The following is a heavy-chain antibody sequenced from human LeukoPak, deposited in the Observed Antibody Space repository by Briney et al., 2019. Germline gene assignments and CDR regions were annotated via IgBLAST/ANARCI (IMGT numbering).Heavy chain of an antibody. V-gene: IGHV4-34*01. CDR2: INHSGST. CDR1: GGSFSGYY. D-gene: IGHD2-2*02. Sequence: PSETLSLTCAVYGGSFSGYYWSWIRQPPGKGPEWIGEINHSGSTNYNPSLKSRVTISVDTSKNQFSLKLSSVTAADTAVYYCARGGYCSSTSCYNHNWFDPWGQGTLVTVSS. J-gene: IGHJ5*02. CDR3: ARGGYCSSTSCYNHNWFDP.